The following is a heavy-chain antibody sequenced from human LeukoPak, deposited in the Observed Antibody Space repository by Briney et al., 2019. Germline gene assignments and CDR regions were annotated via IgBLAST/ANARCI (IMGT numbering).Heavy chain of an antibody. J-gene: IGHJ4*02. Sequence: SETPSLTCAVYGGSFSGYYWSWIRQPPGKGLEWIGEINHSGSTNYNPSLKSRVTISVDTPKNQFSLKLSSVTAADTAVYYCARGTMTTVTYYFDYWGQGTLVTVSS. V-gene: IGHV4-34*01. CDR3: ARGTMTTVTYYFDY. D-gene: IGHD4-17*01. CDR1: GGSFSGYY. CDR2: INHSGST.